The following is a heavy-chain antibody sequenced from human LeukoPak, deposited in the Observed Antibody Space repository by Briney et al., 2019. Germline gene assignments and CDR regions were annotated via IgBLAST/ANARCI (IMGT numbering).Heavy chain of an antibody. CDR2: INHSGST. CDR1: GGSFSGYY. V-gene: IGHV4-34*01. J-gene: IGHJ4*02. D-gene: IGHD4-23*01. Sequence: SETLSLTCAVYGGSFSGYYWSWIRQPPGKGLEWVGEINHSGSTNYNPSLKSRVTISVDTSKNQFSLKLSSVTAADTAVYYCARGTPPPYYFDYWGQGTLVTVSS. CDR3: ARGTPPPYYFDY.